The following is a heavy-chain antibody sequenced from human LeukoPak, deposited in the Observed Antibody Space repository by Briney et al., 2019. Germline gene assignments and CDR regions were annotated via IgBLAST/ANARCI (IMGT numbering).Heavy chain of an antibody. Sequence: PGGSLRLSCAASGFTFSSYTMHWVLQAPGKGLECVAVISYDGSNKYYADSVKGRFTISRDNSKNTLYLQMNSLRAEDTAVYYCAKDWETYYDFWSGSGSWFDPWGQGTLVTVSS. J-gene: IGHJ5*02. CDR3: AKDWETYYDFWSGSGSWFDP. D-gene: IGHD3-3*01. CDR1: GFTFSSYT. V-gene: IGHV3-30-3*01. CDR2: ISYDGSNK.